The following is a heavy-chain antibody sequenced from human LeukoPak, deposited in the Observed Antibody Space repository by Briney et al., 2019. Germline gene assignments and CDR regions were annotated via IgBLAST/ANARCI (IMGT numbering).Heavy chain of an antibody. J-gene: IGHJ4*02. CDR1: GFTFSSYA. CDR2: LSGSSDRM. Sequence: PGGSLRLSCTASGFTFSSYAMSWVRQASGKGLEWVSSLSGSSDRMYYADSVKGRFTISRDNSKNILYLQMDSLRPEDTAVYHCAEDRRYISSWNAGDYWGQGTLVTVSS. CDR3: AEDRRYISSWNAGDY. D-gene: IGHD6-13*01. V-gene: IGHV3-23*01.